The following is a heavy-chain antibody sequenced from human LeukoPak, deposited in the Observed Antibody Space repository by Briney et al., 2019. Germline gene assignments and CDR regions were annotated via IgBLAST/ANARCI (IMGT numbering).Heavy chain of an antibody. Sequence: ASVKVSCKASGYTFTSYGISWVRQAPGQGLEWMGWISAYNGNTNYAQKLQGRVTMTTDTSTSTAYMELRSLRSDDTAVYYCARDLILTGTHYYYGMDVRGQGTTVTVSS. D-gene: IGHD3-9*01. CDR3: ARDLILTGTHYYYGMDV. V-gene: IGHV1-18*01. CDR2: ISAYNGNT. CDR1: GYTFTSYG. J-gene: IGHJ6*02.